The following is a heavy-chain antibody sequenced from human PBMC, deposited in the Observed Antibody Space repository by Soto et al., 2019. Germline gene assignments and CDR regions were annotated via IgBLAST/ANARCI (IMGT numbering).Heavy chain of an antibody. CDR1: GFTFSDHY. D-gene: IGHD1-26*01. V-gene: IGHV3-72*01. CDR3: ARSLLGTHYYGMDV. CDR2: GRNKANSYST. Sequence: EVQLVESGGGLVQPGGSLRLSCAASGFTFSDHYMDWVRQAPGKGLEWVGRGRNKANSYSTEYAASVKGRFTISRDDSKNSVYLQMNSLKTEDTAVYYCARSLLGTHYYGMDVWGQGTTVTVSS. J-gene: IGHJ6*02.